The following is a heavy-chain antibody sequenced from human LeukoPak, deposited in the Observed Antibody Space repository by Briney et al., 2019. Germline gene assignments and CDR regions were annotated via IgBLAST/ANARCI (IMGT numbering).Heavy chain of an antibody. CDR3: ARHSYDFWSGYFDY. CDR1: GYSFTSYW. D-gene: IGHD3-3*01. Sequence: GESLKISCKGSGYSFTSYWIGWVHQMPGKGLEWMGIIYPGDSETRYSPSFQGQVTISADKSISTAYLQWSSLRASDTAMYYCARHSYDFWSGYFDYWGQGTLVTVSS. J-gene: IGHJ4*02. V-gene: IGHV5-51*07. CDR2: IYPGDSET.